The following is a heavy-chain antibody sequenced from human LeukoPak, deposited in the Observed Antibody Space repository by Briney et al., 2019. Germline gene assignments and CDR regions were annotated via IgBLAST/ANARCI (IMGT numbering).Heavy chain of an antibody. Sequence: SETLSLTCTVSGGSITDYYWSWIRQPPGKGLEWIGYIYYSGNTNYNPSLKSRVTISVDTSKTRFSLRLSSVTAADTAMYYCARGGIKGSTGPRSFDYWGQGTLVTVSS. V-gene: IGHV4-59*01. CDR2: IYYSGNT. CDR1: GGSITDYY. CDR3: ARGGIKGSTGPRSFDY. D-gene: IGHD1-26*01. J-gene: IGHJ4*02.